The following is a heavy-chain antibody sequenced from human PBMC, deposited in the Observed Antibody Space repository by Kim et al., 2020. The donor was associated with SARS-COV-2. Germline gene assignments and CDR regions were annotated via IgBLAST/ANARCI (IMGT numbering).Heavy chain of an antibody. D-gene: IGHD4-17*01. Sequence: GGSLRLSCAASGITFSNAWMSWVRQAPGKGLEWVGRIKSKTDGGTTDYAAPVKGRFTISRDDSKNTLYLQMNSLKTEDTAVYYCTTDWWFYGGPPFGYWGQGTLVTVSS. J-gene: IGHJ4*02. CDR1: GITFSNAW. CDR3: TTDWWFYGGPPFGY. V-gene: IGHV3-15*01. CDR2: IKSKTDGGTT.